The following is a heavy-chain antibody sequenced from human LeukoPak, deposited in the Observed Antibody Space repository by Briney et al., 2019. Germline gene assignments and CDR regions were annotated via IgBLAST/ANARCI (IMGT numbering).Heavy chain of an antibody. CDR3: AREAVTTPSFDY. CDR2: IWYDGSNK. D-gene: IGHD4-17*01. Sequence: GRSLRLTCAASGFTFRSYGMYWVRQAPGKGLEWVAVIWYDGSNKYYADSVKGRFTISRDNSKNTLYLQMNSLRAEDTAVYSCAREAVTTPSFDYWGQGTLVTVSS. J-gene: IGHJ4*02. CDR1: GFTFRSYG. V-gene: IGHV3-33*01.